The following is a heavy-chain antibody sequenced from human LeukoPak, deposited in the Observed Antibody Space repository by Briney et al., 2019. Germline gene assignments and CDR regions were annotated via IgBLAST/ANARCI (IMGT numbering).Heavy chain of an antibody. CDR3: AKSHSVAQRGYFDY. Sequence: PGGSLRLSCAASGLTFTTYAMSWVRQAPGKGLEWVSTVYSGVDTYYADSVRGRVTISRDNSRNTVFLQINSLRAEDTAVYYCAKSHSVAQRGYFDYWGQGTLVTVSS. D-gene: IGHD4-23*01. J-gene: IGHJ4*02. V-gene: IGHV3-23*01. CDR1: GLTFTTYA. CDR2: VYSGVDT.